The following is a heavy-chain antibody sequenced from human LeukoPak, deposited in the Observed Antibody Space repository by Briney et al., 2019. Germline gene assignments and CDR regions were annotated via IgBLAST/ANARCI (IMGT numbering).Heavy chain of an antibody. J-gene: IGHJ3*02. V-gene: IGHV1-2*02. CDR3: AREGYDILTGYFDAFDI. D-gene: IGHD3-9*01. CDR2: INPNSGGT. Sequence: GASVKVSCKASGYTFTGYYMHWVRQAPGQGLEWMGWINPNSGGTNYAQKLQGRVTMTTDTSTSTAYMELRSLRSDDTAVYYCAREGYDILTGYFDAFDIWGQGTMVTVSS. CDR1: GYTFTGYY.